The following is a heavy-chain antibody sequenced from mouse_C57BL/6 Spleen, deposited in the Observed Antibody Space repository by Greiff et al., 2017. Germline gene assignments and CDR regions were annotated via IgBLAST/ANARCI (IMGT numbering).Heavy chain of an antibody. D-gene: IGHD2-1*01. CDR2: IHPNSGST. J-gene: IGHJ4*01. CDR3: ARSGIYYGNLYAMDY. CDR1: GYTFTSYW. V-gene: IGHV1-64*01. Sequence: QVQLQQPGAELVKPGASVKLSCTASGYTFTSYWMHWVKQRPGQGLEWIGMIHPNSGSTNYNEKFKSKATLTVDKSSSTAYMQLSSLTSEDSAVYYCARSGIYYGNLYAMDYWGQGTSVTVSS.